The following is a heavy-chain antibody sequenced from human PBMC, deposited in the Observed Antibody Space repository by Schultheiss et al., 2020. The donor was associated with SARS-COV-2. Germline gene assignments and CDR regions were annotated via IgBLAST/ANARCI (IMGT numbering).Heavy chain of an antibody. D-gene: IGHD4-17*01. J-gene: IGHJ4*02. V-gene: IGHV6-1*01. CDR2: TYYRSKWYN. CDR3: ARRTTVTHCFDY. CDR1: GDSVSSNSAA. Sequence: SQTLSLTCAISGDSVSSNSAAWSWIRQSPSRGLEWLGRTYYRSKWYNDYAVSVKSRITINPDTSKNQFSLQLDSVTPEDTAVYYCARRTTVTHCFDYWGQGTLVTVSS.